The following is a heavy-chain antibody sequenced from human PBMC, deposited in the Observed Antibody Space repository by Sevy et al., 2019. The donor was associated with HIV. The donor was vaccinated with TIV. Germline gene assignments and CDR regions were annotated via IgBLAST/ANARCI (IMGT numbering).Heavy chain of an antibody. Sequence: GGSLRLSCAACGFTFSSYWMSWVRQAPGKGLEWVANIKQDVSEKYYVDSVRGRFIISRDNAKNSLYLQMNSLRAEDTAVYYCAREDYSNYGNYYYYYMDVWGKGTTVTVSS. CDR2: IKQDVSEK. CDR1: GFTFSSYW. V-gene: IGHV3-7*03. D-gene: IGHD4-4*01. J-gene: IGHJ6*03. CDR3: AREDYSNYGNYYYYYMDV.